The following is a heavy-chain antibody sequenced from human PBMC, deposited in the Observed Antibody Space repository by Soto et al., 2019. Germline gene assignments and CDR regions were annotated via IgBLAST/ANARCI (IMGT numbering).Heavy chain of an antibody. J-gene: IGHJ5*02. CDR2: IYWNDDK. CDR1: GFSLSTSGVG. V-gene: IGHV2-5*01. Sequence: QITLKESGPPLVNPTQTLTLTCTFSGFSLSTSGVGVGWIRQPPGKALEWLALIYWNDDKRYSPSLKSRLTITKDTSKNQVVLTMTNMDPVDTATYYCAHMLAAASTNWFDPWGQGTLVTVSS. D-gene: IGHD6-13*01. CDR3: AHMLAAASTNWFDP.